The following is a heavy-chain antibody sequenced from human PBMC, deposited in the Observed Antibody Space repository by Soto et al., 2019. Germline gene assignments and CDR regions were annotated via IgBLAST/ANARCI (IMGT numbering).Heavy chain of an antibody. CDR3: AHNWGVVCHSVFFY. J-gene: IGHJ4*02. D-gene: IGHD7-27*01. CDR1: GFTFSNYA. CDR2: ISGGGGSS. V-gene: IGHV3-23*01. Sequence: EVQLLESGGGLVQPGGSLRLSCAASGFTFSNYAMSWVRQAPGKGLVWVSGISGGGGSSYYADSVKGRFTISRDNSKNTLYLQMNCLRAEDTAVYYCAHNWGVVCHSVFFYWGQGTLVIVSS.